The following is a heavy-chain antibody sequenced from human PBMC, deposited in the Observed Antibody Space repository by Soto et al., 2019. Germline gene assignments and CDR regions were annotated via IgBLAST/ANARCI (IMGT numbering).Heavy chain of an antibody. CDR2: ISYDGSNK. Sequence: GGSLRLSCAASGFTFSSYGMHWVRQAPGKGLEWVAVISYDGSNKYYADSVKGRFTISRDNSKNTLYLQMNSLRAEDTAVYYCAKEGGYRAVSWFDPWGQGTLVTVSS. D-gene: IGHD5-12*01. J-gene: IGHJ5*02. V-gene: IGHV3-30*18. CDR1: GFTFSSYG. CDR3: AKEGGYRAVSWFDP.